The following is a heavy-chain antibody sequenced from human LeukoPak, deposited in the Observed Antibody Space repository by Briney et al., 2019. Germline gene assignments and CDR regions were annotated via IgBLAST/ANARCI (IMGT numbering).Heavy chain of an antibody. CDR1: GFTFSNYA. V-gene: IGHV3-23*01. CDR2: IRGSGVST. Sequence: GGSLRLSCAASGFTFSNYAMTWVRQAPGKGLGWVSVIRGSGVSTYYADSVKGRFTISRDNSRNTLYLDMNSLRAEDTAVYYCARLTGSGAYNDVFDIWGQGTVVTVSS. J-gene: IGHJ3*02. D-gene: IGHD5-24*01. CDR3: ARLTGSGAYNDVFDI.